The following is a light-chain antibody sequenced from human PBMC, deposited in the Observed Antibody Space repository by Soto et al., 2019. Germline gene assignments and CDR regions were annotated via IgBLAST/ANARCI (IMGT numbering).Light chain of an antibody. J-gene: IGKJ4*01. CDR2: GAS. CDR3: QEYNDLLRP. Sequence: MKHSPATVSVSTRECVTLSCRASQGIGDTLAWYQQKPGQAPRLLIYGASTRATGIPARFSGSGSGTEFTLTISSLQPEDFALYCCQEYNDLLRPFAGVSKVDI. V-gene: IGKV3-15*01. CDR1: QGIGDT.